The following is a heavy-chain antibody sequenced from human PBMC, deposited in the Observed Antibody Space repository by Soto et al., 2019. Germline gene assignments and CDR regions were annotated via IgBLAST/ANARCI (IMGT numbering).Heavy chain of an antibody. V-gene: IGHV3-23*01. Sequence: GGSLRLSCAVSGFTFSSYAFSWVRHAPGKGLEWVSAISGSGINTYYADSLKGRFTISRDNFMNTLHLEMNSLRAEDTAVYFCVKDYYGDYDPSQYFYYGMDVWGQGTTVTVSS. D-gene: IGHD4-17*01. CDR2: ISGSGINT. CDR3: VKDYYGDYDPSQYFYYGMDV. CDR1: GFTFSSYA. J-gene: IGHJ6*02.